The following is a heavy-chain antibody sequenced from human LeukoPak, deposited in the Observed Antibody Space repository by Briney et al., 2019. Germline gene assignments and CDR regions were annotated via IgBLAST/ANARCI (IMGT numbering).Heavy chain of an antibody. V-gene: IGHV1-69*06. J-gene: IGHJ4*02. CDR1: AGTFTSYA. CDR3: AALVVVTGILGY. D-gene: IGHD2-21*02. Sequence: ASVTVSCKASAGTFTSYAISWVRQAPGQGLEWMGRIIPIFGTANYAQKFQGRVTITADKSTSTAYMELSSLRSEDTAVYYCAALVVVTGILGYWGQGTLVTVSS. CDR2: IIPIFGTA.